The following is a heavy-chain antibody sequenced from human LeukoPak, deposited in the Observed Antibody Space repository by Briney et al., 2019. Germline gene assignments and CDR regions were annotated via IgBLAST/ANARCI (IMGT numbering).Heavy chain of an antibody. J-gene: IGHJ6*03. CDR1: GFIVSSNY. V-gene: IGHV3-53*05. Sequence: GGSLRLSCAASGFIVSSNYMNWVRQAPGKGLEWVSVIYSGGGINYADSVKGRFTISRDISKKTLYLQMTSLRPEDTAIYFCARDGNFFRELTLSSTRKEPPRNYYYYMDVWGKGTTVTVSS. CDR3: ARDGNFFRELTLSSTRKEPPRNYYYYMDV. D-gene: IGHD1-7*01. CDR2: IYSGGGI.